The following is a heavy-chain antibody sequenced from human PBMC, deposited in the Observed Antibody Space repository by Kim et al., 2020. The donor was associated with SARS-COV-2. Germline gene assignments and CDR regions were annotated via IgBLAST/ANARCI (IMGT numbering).Heavy chain of an antibody. J-gene: IGHJ6*02. CDR2: ISAYNGNR. V-gene: IGHV1-18*01. Sequence: ASVKVSCKASNYSFSNYGISWARQAPGQGLEWMAWISAYNGNRHYAQKFQDRVTLTIDTSTNTAHMELRSLRSDDTAVFYCARQRGYTSSGESYFGMDVWGPGTTVTVSS. D-gene: IGHD2-15*01. CDR3: ARQRGYTSSGESYFGMDV. CDR1: NYSFSNYG.